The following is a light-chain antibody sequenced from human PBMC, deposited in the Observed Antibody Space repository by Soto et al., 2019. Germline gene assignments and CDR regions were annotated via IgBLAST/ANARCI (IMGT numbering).Light chain of an antibody. CDR3: QQRANWSWT. CDR2: DAS. V-gene: IGKV3-11*01. Sequence: EIVLTQSPATLSLSPGERATLSCRASQSVGSYLAWYQQKPGLAPRLLIFDASNRATGVPARFSGRGSGTDFTLTISSLEPEDFAVYYCQQRANWSWTFGQGTKLEIK. CDR1: QSVGSY. J-gene: IGKJ1*01.